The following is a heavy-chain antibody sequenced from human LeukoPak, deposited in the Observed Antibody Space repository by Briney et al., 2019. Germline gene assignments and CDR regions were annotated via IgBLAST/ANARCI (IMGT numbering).Heavy chain of an antibody. CDR3: ARVVVSSGYYSDY. D-gene: IGHD3-3*01. Sequence: ASVKVSCKSFGGTFYSYSINWVRQAPGQGLEWLGRITPIFGTTNYAQTLQGRVTITTDESMTTAYMELSGLKSGDTAVYYCARVVVSSGYYSDYWGQGTQVTVSS. CDR2: ITPIFGTT. CDR1: GGTFYSYS. V-gene: IGHV1-69*05. J-gene: IGHJ4*02.